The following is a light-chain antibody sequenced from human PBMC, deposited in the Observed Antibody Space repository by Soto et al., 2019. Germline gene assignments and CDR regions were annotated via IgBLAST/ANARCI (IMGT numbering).Light chain of an antibody. Sequence: DIVMTQSPDSLAVSLGERATINCKSSKSILYSSNNKNFLAWYQHKPGQPPRLLVYWASTRESGVPDRFSGSGSGTDFTLTISSLQAEDVAVYYCQQYYSSPRTFGQGTKVEIK. CDR3: QQYYSSPRT. V-gene: IGKV4-1*01. CDR2: WAS. J-gene: IGKJ1*01. CDR1: KSILYSSNNKNF.